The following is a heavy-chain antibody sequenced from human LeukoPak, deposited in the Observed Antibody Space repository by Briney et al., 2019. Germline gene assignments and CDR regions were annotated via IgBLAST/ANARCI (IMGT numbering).Heavy chain of an antibody. V-gene: IGHV3-7*01. Sequence: GGSLRLSCAASGFTFSSYWTSWVRQAPGKGLEWVANIKQDGSEKYYVDSVKGRFTISRDNAKNSLYLQMNSLRAEDTAVYYCARDNGDYDYWGQGTLVTVSS. CDR3: ARDNGDYDY. D-gene: IGHD4-17*01. CDR1: GFTFSSYW. CDR2: IKQDGSEK. J-gene: IGHJ4*02.